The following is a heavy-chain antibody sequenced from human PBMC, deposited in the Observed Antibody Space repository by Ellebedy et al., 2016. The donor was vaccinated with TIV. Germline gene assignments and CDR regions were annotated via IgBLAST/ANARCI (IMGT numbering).Heavy chain of an antibody. CDR3: ARDEGMTTSDY. D-gene: IGHD4-17*01. CDR1: GYSISSGYY. CDR2: IYHSGST. Sequence: SETLSLXXTVSGYSISSGYYWGWIRQPPGKGLEWIGSIYHSGSTYYNPSLKSRVTISVDTSKNQFSLKLSSVTAADTAVYYCARDEGMTTSDYWGQGTLVTVSS. V-gene: IGHV4-38-2*02. J-gene: IGHJ4*02.